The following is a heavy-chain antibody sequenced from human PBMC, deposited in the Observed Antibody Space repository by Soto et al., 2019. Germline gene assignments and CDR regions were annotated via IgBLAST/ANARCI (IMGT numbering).Heavy chain of an antibody. D-gene: IGHD2-8*01. CDR3: AKHSPPMVYAMYNWFDP. CDR2: ISSGGTTT. V-gene: IGHV3-23*01. J-gene: IGHJ5*02. CDR1: GFTFSTYA. Sequence: PGGSLRLSCAASGFTFSTYAMSWVRQAPGKGLEWVSVISSGGTTTYYPGSVKGRFTISRDNSKNTLYLQMNSLRAEDTAVYYCAKHSPPMVYAMYNWFDPWGHGTLVTVSS.